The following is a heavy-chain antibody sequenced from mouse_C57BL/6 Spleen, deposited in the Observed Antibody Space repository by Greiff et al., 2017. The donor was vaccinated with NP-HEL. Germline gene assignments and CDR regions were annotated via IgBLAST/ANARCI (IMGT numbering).Heavy chain of an antibody. CDR1: GFSLSTSGMG. CDR3: ARRGVYYGSSYDYAMDY. CDR2: IYWDDDK. Sequence: QVTLKVCGPGILQSSQTLSLTCSFSGFSLSTSGMGVSWIRQPSGKGLEWLAHIYWDDDKRYNPSLKSRLTISKDTSRNQVFLKITSVDTADTATYYCARRGVYYGSSYDYAMDYWGQGTSVTVSS. J-gene: IGHJ4*01. D-gene: IGHD1-1*01. V-gene: IGHV8-12*01.